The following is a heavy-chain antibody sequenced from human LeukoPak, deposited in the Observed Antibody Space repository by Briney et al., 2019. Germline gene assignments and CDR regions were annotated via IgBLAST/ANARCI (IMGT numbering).Heavy chain of an antibody. J-gene: IGHJ5*02. CDR3: ARGYSSSWYLNWFDP. CDR1: GYSISSGYY. CDR2: IYHTGST. V-gene: IGHV4-38-2*02. Sequence: PSETLSLTCTVSGYSISSGYYWAWLRQTPGKGLEWIGNIYHTGSTYYNPSLKSRVTISVDTSRNQFSLKLNSVTAADTAVYYCARGYSSSWYLNWFDPWGQGTLVTVSS. D-gene: IGHD6-13*01.